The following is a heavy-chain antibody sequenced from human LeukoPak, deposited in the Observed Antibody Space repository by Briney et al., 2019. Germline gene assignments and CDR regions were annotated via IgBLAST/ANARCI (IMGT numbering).Heavy chain of an antibody. Sequence: ASVKVSCKASGYTFTSYGISWVRQAPGQGLEWMGWVSAYNGNTNYAQKLQGRVTMTTDTSTSTAYMELRSLRSDDTAVYYCARGGTFGGVIVSAFDIWGQGTMVTVSS. CDR3: ARGGTFGGVIVSAFDI. V-gene: IGHV1-18*01. D-gene: IGHD3-16*02. CDR2: VSAYNGNT. J-gene: IGHJ3*02. CDR1: GYTFTSYG.